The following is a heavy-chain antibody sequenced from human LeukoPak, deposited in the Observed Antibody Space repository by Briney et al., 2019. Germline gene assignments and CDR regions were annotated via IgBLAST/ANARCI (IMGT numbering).Heavy chain of an antibody. D-gene: IGHD5-18*01. V-gene: IGHV1-2*02. CDR2: INPNSGGT. CDR3: ARVEAMVYYYYYGMDV. CDR1: GYTFTGYY. J-gene: IGHJ6*02. Sequence: ASVKVSCKASGYTFTGYYTHWVRQAPGQGLERMGWINPNSGGTNYAQKFQGRVTMTRDTSISTAYMELSRLRSDDTAVYYCARVEAMVYYYYYGMDVWGQGTTVTVSS.